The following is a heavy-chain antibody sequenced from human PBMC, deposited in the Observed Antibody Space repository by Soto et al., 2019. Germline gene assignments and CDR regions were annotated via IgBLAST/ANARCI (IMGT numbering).Heavy chain of an antibody. V-gene: IGHV4-59*01. CDR3: ARELPAAGTVLDY. Sequence: SETLSLTCTVSGGSISSYYWSWIRQPPGKGLEWIGYIYYSGSTNYNPSLKSRVTISVDTSKNQFSLKLSSVTAADTAVYYCARELPAAGTVLDYWGQGTVVTVSS. J-gene: IGHJ4*02. CDR2: IYYSGST. CDR1: GGSISSYY. D-gene: IGHD6-13*01.